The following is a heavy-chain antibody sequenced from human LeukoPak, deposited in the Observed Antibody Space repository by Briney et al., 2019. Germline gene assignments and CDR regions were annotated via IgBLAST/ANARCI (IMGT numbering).Heavy chain of an antibody. Sequence: PGGSLRLSCAASGFTFSSYGMHWVRQAPGKGLEWVAFIRYDGSNKYYADPVKGRFTISGDNSKNTLYLQMNSLRAEDTAVYYCAKDXXKTSYYGSGTYYRPNWFDPWGQGTLVTVSS. J-gene: IGHJ5*02. V-gene: IGHV3-30*02. CDR3: AKDXXKTSYYGSGTYYRPNWFDP. CDR1: GFTFSSYG. CDR2: IRYDGSNK. D-gene: IGHD3-10*01.